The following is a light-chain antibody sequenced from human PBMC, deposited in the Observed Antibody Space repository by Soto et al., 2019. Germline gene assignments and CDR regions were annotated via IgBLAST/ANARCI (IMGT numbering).Light chain of an antibody. J-gene: IGKJ1*01. CDR1: QSIISY. CDR2: AAS. Sequence: DIQTTQSPSSLSASVGDRVTITCRASQSIISYLNWYQQKPGKAPKLLIYAASSLQSGVPSRFSGSGSGTDFTLTISSLQPEDFATYYCQQYNSYSWTFGQGTKVDIK. V-gene: IGKV1-39*01. CDR3: QQYNSYSWT.